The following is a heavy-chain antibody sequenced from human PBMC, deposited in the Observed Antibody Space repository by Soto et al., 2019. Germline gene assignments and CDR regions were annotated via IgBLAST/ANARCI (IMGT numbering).Heavy chain of an antibody. V-gene: IGHV1-2*02. Sequence: ASVKVSCKSSGGTFSSHSINWVRQAPGQGLEWMGGIIPNSGDTIYAQKFQDRVTMTCDTSVSTAYLELSSLSSDDTALYYCAREASAVVSLDYWGQGTLVTVSS. J-gene: IGHJ4*02. CDR3: AREASAVVSLDY. D-gene: IGHD2-15*01. CDR2: IIPNSGDT. CDR1: GGTFSSHS.